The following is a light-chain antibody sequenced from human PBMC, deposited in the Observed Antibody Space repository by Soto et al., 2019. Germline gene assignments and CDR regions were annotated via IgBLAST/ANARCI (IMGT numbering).Light chain of an antibody. CDR1: QSVSSD. CDR3: QQHSNWPPCT. CDR2: DAS. J-gene: IGKJ1*01. Sequence: EIVLTQSPGTLSLSPGERATLSCRASQSVSSDLAWYQQKPGQAPRLLIYDASNRATGIPARFSGSGSGTDFTLTISSLEPEDFAVYYCQQHSNWPPCTFGQGTKVDIK. V-gene: IGKV3-11*01.